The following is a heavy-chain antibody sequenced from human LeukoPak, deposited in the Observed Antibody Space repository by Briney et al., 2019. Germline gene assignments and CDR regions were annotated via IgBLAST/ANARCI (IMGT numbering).Heavy chain of an antibody. CDR1: GFSFSRNG. CDR3: AKELVLNWFDS. Sequence: GGSLRLSCAASGFSFSRNGMHWDRHVPGKGVEWVAVISYDGTDKYYADSGKGRFTSSRDNSKNTLSLQMNSLRAEDTAVYYCAKELVLNWFDSWGQRTLVTVSS. V-gene: IGHV3-30*18. J-gene: IGHJ5*01. CDR2: ISYDGTDK. D-gene: IGHD2-8*01.